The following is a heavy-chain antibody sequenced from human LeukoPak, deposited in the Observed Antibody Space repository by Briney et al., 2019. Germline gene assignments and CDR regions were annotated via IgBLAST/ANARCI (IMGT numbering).Heavy chain of an antibody. V-gene: IGHV3-33*06. CDR3: AKEAAENFDY. D-gene: IGHD6-13*01. Sequence: GRSLRLSCAASGFTFSSYGMHWVRQAPGKGLEWVAVIWYDGSNKYYVDSVKGRFTISRDNSKNTLYLQMNSLRAEDTAVYYCAKEAAENFDYWGQGTLVTVSS. J-gene: IGHJ4*02. CDR1: GFTFSSYG. CDR2: IWYDGSNK.